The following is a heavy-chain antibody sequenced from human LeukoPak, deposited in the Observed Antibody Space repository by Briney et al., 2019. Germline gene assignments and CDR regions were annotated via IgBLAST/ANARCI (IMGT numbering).Heavy chain of an antibody. J-gene: IGHJ4*02. D-gene: IGHD6-13*01. CDR2: ITGSGSST. V-gene: IGHV3-23*01. Sequence: PGGSLRLSCAASGFTFSTYAMSWVRQAPGKGLEWVSSITGSGSSTYYADSVKGRFTISRDNSKNTLYLQLNSLRAEDTAVYYCAKSGYSSSWDFDYWGQGTLVTVSS. CDR1: GFTFSTYA. CDR3: AKSGYSSSWDFDY.